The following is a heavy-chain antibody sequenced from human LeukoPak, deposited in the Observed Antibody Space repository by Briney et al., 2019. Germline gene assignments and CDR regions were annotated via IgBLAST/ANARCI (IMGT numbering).Heavy chain of an antibody. CDR2: IKQDGSEK. CDR1: GFTFSRYG. Sequence: GGSLRLSCAASGFTFSRYGMSWVRQAPGKGLEWVANIKQDGSEKYYVDSVKGRFTISRDNAKNSLYLQMNSLRAEDTAVYYCARVPYSYGVFYYYYYMDVWGKGTTVTISS. D-gene: IGHD5-18*01. J-gene: IGHJ6*03. V-gene: IGHV3-7*01. CDR3: ARVPYSYGVFYYYYYMDV.